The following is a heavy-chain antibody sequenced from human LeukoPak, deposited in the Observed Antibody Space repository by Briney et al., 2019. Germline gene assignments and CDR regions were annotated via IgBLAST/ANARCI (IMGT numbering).Heavy chain of an antibody. V-gene: IGHV4-4*09. J-gene: IGHJ4*02. Sequence: SETLSLTCNVSGGSISSYSWSWIRQPPGKGPEWIGYIYTSGNTNYNPSLKSRVTISVDTSKNQFSLKLSAVTAADTAVYYCARHGDYSLKDWGQGTLVTVSS. CDR2: IYTSGNT. CDR1: GGSISSYS. D-gene: IGHD4-11*01. CDR3: ARHGDYSLKD.